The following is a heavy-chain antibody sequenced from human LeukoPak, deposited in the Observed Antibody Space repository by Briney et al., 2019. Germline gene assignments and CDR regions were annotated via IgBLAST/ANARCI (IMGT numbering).Heavy chain of an antibody. CDR3: ARGILGYCSGGSCYSFPH. CDR1: GGSFSGYY. CDR2: INHSGST. J-gene: IGHJ1*01. Sequence: PSETLSPTCAVYGGSFSGYYWSWIRQPPGKGLEWIGEINHSGSTNYNLSLKSRVTISVDTSKNQFSLKLSSVTAADTAVYYCARGILGYCSGGSCYSFPHWGQGTLVTVSS. V-gene: IGHV4-34*01. D-gene: IGHD2-15*01.